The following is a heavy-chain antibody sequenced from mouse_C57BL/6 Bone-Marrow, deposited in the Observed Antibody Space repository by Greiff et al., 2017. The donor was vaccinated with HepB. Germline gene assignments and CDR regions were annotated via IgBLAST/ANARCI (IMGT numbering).Heavy chain of an antibody. CDR2: ISNLAYSN. V-gene: IGHV5-15*01. CDR3: ARQAGSSLDY. CDR1: GFTFSDYG. D-gene: IGHD1-1*01. J-gene: IGHJ2*01. Sequence: EVQVVESGGGLVQPGGSLKLSCAASGFTFSDYGMAWVRQAPRKGLEWVAFISNLAYSNYYADTVTGRFTISRENDKNTLYLEMGILRSEDTAIYYCARQAGSSLDYWGKGTTLTVST.